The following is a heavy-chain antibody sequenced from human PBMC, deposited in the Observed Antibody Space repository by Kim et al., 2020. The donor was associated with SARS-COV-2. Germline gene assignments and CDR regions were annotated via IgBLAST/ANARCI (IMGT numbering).Heavy chain of an antibody. Sequence: SETLSLTCTVSGGSISSSSYYWGWIRQPPGKGLEWIGSIYYSGSTYYNPSLKSRVTISVDTSKNQFSLKLSSVTAADTAVYYCARVPVDIVATPFHYWG. J-gene: IGHJ4*01. D-gene: IGHD5-12*01. CDR3: ARVPVDIVATPFHY. CDR1: GGSISSSSYY. V-gene: IGHV4-39*07. CDR2: IYYSGST.